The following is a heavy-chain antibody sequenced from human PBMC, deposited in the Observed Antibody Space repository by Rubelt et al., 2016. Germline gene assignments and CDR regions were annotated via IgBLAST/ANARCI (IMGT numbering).Heavy chain of an antibody. CDR3: ARGNTAMVSDY. CDR1: GGSFSGYY. D-gene: IGHD5-18*01. J-gene: IGHJ4*02. Sequence: QVQLQQWGAGLLKPSETLSLTCAVYGGSFSGYYWSWIRQPPGKGLEWIGEINHSGSTNYNPSLKSRVTISVDPSKNQFSLKLSSVTAAETAVYYCARGNTAMVSDYWGQGTLVTVSS. V-gene: IGHV4-34*01. CDR2: INHSGST.